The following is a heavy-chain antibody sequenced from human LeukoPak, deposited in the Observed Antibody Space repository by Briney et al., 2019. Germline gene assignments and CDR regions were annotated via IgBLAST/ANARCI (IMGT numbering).Heavy chain of an antibody. CDR2: IWYGGSNK. D-gene: IGHD6-6*01. CDR1: GFTFSSYG. CDR3: ARDYSSSSLRVMDYYYMDV. Sequence: GGSLRLSCAASGFTFSSYGMHWVRQAPGKGLEWVAVIWYGGSNKYYADSVKGRFTISRDNSKNTLYLQMNSLRAEDTAVYYCARDYSSSSLRVMDYYYMDVWGKGTTVTVSS. V-gene: IGHV3-33*08. J-gene: IGHJ6*03.